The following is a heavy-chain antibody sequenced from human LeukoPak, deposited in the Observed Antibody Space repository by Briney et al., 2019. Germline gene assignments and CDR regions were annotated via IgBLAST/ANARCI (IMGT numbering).Heavy chain of an antibody. J-gene: IGHJ5*02. V-gene: IGHV4-4*07. D-gene: IGHD3/OR15-3a*01. CDR2: IYTNGNT. CDR1: GDSISSYY. Sequence: KTSETLSLTCTVSGDSISSYYWSWLRQPAGKGLELIGRIYTNGNTNYNPSLKNRVTISVDKSRNLVSLELTPVTAADTAVYYCAKDGFCTETNRTLTWFDPWGQGTRVSVSS. CDR3: AKDGFCTETNRTLTWFDP.